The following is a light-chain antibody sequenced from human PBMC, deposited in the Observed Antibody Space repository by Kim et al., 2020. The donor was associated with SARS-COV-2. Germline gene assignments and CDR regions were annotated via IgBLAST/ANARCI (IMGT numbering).Light chain of an antibody. CDR1: GDNVGANA. CDR2: TTN. V-gene: IGLV10-54*04. J-gene: IGLJ3*02. CDR3: SSWDSSINAWV. Sequence: QTATLSCGGKGDNVGANAAAWLQQHLGHRPRLLSYTTNNRPSGISERFSASRSGDTASLTISGLQPEDEADYYCSSWDSSINAWVVGGGTQLTVL.